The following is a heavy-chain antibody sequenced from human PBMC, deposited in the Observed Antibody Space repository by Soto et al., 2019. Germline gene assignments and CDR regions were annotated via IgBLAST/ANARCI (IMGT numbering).Heavy chain of an antibody. CDR1: GFTFSSYA. J-gene: IGHJ4*02. CDR2: ISGSGGST. CDR3: ATEAVLMVYYYFDY. D-gene: IGHD2-8*01. Sequence: EVQLLESGGGLVQPGGSLRLSCAASGFTFSSYAMSWVRQPPRQGLEWVSAISGSGGSTYYADSVKGRFTISRDNSKNTLYLQMNSLRAEDTVVYYCATEAVLMVYYYFDYWGQGTLVTVSS. V-gene: IGHV3-23*01.